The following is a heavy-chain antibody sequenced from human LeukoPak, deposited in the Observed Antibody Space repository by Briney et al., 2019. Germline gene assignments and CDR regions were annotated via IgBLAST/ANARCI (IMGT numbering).Heavy chain of an antibody. V-gene: IGHV3-23*01. D-gene: IGHD3-9*01. J-gene: IGHJ4*02. Sequence: PGGSLRLSCATSGFTFSSYAMSWVRQAPGKGLEWVSVISGGGDRTYYADSVKGRFTISRDNAKNSLYLQMNSLRAEDTAVYYCARRKTYYDILTGSPRYYFDYWGQGTLVTVSS. CDR3: ARRKTYYDILTGSPRYYFDY. CDR1: GFTFSSYA. CDR2: ISGGGDRT.